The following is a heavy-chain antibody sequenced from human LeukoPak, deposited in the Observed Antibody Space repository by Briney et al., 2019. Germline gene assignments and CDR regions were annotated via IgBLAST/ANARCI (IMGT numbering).Heavy chain of an antibody. CDR1: GDSISSDNR. D-gene: IGHD6-19*01. CDR3: ARHHYGLVREAYFNP. V-gene: IGHV4-38-2*01. CDR2: IYHNGDT. J-gene: IGHJ5*02. Sequence: PSETLSLTCAVSGDSISSDNRWGWIRQPPGKGLEWIGSIYHNGDTNYNPSLKSRVTISIDTSKNHFSLKLSSVTAADTAMYHCARHHYGLVREAYFNPWGQGTLVTVSS.